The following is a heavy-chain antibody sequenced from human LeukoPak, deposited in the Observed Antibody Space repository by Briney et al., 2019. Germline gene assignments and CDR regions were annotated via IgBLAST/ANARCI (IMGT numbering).Heavy chain of an antibody. CDR3: ARGTLYRGWSYYLDF. J-gene: IGHJ4*02. CDR2: VYYSGTT. CDR1: GGSISRSSYY. V-gene: IGHV4-39*07. D-gene: IGHD6-19*01. Sequence: SETLSLTCTVSGGSISRSSYYWGWIRQPPGKALEWIGSVYYSGTTSYNPSLKSRVTISVDMSKNHFSLRLRSVTAADTAMYYCARGTLYRGWSYYLDFWGQGSQVTVSS.